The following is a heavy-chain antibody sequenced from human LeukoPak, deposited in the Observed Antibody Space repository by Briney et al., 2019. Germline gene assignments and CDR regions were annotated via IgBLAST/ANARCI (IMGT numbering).Heavy chain of an antibody. Sequence: SQTLSLTCAISGDSVSSNSAAWNWIRQSPSRGLEWLGRTYYRSKWYNDYAVSVKSRITINPDTSKNQFSLQLNSVTPEDTAVYYCARASSQMTTVIKGFDPWGQGTLVTVSS. V-gene: IGHV6-1*01. CDR2: TYYRSKWYN. CDR1: GDSVSSNSAA. D-gene: IGHD4-17*01. J-gene: IGHJ5*02. CDR3: ARASSQMTTVIKGFDP.